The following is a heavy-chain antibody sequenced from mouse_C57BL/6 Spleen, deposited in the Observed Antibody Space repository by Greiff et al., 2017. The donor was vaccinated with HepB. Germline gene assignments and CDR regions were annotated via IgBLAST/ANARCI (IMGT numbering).Heavy chain of an antibody. CDR2: INPDSSTI. V-gene: IGHV4-1*01. D-gene: IGHD1-1*01. J-gene: IGHJ1*03. CDR3: ARRDYGSSYGYFDV. Sequence: EVKLLESGGGLVQPGGSLKLSCAASGIDFSRYWMSWVRRAPGKGLEWIGEINPDSSTINYAPSLKDKFIISRDNAKNTLYLQMSKVRSEDTALYYCARRDYGSSYGYFDVWGTGTTVTVSS. CDR1: GIDFSRYW.